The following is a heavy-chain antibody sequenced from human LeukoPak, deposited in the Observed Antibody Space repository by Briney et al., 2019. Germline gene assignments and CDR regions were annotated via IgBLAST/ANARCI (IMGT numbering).Heavy chain of an antibody. CDR2: ISSSSSYI. CDR1: GFTFSSYS. CDR3: ARGHYYDSSGYYYAI. V-gene: IGHV3-21*01. Sequence: PGGFLRLSCAASGFTFSSYSMNWVRQAPGKGLEWVSFISSSSSYIYYADSVKGRFTISRDNAKNSLYLQMNSLRAEDTAVYYCARGHYYDSSGYYYAIWGQGTMVTVSS. D-gene: IGHD3-22*01. J-gene: IGHJ3*02.